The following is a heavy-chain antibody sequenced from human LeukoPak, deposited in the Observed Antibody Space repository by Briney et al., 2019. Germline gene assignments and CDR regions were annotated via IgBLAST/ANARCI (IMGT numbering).Heavy chain of an antibody. D-gene: IGHD2-8*01. J-gene: IGHJ4*02. CDR1: GGSISSYY. CDR2: IYSSGST. CDR3: ARYYCPRGSCYHFDY. V-gene: IGHV4-59*01. Sequence: SETLSLTCTVSGGSISSYYWNWIRQPPGKGLEWIGYIYSSGSTNCNPSLKSRATLSVDTSKNQFSLRLTSITPADTAVYYCARYYCPRGSCYHFDYWGQGTLVTVSS.